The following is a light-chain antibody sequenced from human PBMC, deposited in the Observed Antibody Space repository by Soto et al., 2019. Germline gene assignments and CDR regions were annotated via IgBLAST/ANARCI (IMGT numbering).Light chain of an antibody. Sequence: EIVLTQSPGTLSLSPGERATLSCRASQSVSSSYLAWYQQKPGQAPRLLIYGASNRATGIPARFSGSGSGTDFTLTISSLEPEDFAVYYCHQRQYWPPITFGQGTRLENK. V-gene: IGKV3D-20*02. CDR2: GAS. CDR1: QSVSSSY. CDR3: HQRQYWPPIT. J-gene: IGKJ5*01.